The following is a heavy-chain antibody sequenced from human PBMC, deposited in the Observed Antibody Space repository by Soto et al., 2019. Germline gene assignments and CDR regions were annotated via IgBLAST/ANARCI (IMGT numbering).Heavy chain of an antibody. D-gene: IGHD2-15*01. J-gene: IGHJ4*02. V-gene: IGHV4-30-4*01. CDR1: GGSISSGDYY. CDR2: IYYSGSA. CDR3: ARDGYCSGGSCYSAPVNY. Sequence: TLSRTCTVSGGSISSGDYYRSSIRQPPGKGLEWIGYIYYSGSAYYNPSLKSRVTISVDTSKNQFSLKLSSVTAADTAVYYCARDGYCSGGSCYSAPVNYWGQGTLVTVSS.